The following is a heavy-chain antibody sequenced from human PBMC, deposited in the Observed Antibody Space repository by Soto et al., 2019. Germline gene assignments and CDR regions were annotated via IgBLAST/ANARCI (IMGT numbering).Heavy chain of an antibody. CDR1: GFTFSSYA. CDR3: AKAHTRYCISTSCYIDY. D-gene: IGHD2-2*02. Sequence: WGSLRLSCAASGFTFSSYAMPWVRQAPGKGLEWVAVISYDGSNKYYADSVKGRFTISRDNSKNTLYLQMNSLRAEDTAVYYCAKAHTRYCISTSCYIDYWGQGTLVTGSS. V-gene: IGHV3-30*18. J-gene: IGHJ4*02. CDR2: ISYDGSNK.